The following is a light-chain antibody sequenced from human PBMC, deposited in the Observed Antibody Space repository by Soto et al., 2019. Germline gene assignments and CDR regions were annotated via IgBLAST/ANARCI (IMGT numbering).Light chain of an antibody. Sequence: DIVWTQSPATLSLSPGERATLSCRASQSVSRSDLAWYQQKPGQAPRLLIYGASSRATGIPDRFSGSGSGTDFTLTISRMEPEDFAVYYCQQFSSTPSWTFGQGTKVDIK. V-gene: IGKV3-20*01. CDR3: QQFSSTPSWT. CDR2: GAS. J-gene: IGKJ1*01. CDR1: QSVSRSD.